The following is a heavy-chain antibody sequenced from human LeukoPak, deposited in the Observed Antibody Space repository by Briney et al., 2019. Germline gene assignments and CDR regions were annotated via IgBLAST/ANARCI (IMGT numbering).Heavy chain of an antibody. CDR2: ISFDGSKK. Sequence: GRSLRLSCAASGFTFSNYAIHWVRQAPGKGLERVAVISFDGSKKYYADSVKGRFTISRDNYKKTLYLQMNSLRTEDTAVYYCARDMSPGSYHHYYGMDVWGQGTTVTVSS. D-gene: IGHD3-10*01. V-gene: IGHV3-30-3*01. J-gene: IGHJ6*02. CDR3: ARDMSPGSYHHYYGMDV. CDR1: GFTFSNYA.